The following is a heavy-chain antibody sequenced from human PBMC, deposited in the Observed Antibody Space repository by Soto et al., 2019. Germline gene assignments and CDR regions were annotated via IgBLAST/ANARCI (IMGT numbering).Heavy chain of an antibody. CDR1: GFTFTSYA. J-gene: IGHJ5*02. V-gene: IGHV3-21*06. Sequence: GSLRLSCAVSGFTFTSYAMTWVRQAPGKGLEWVSYISFGSSFTNYADSVEGRFTISRDNAKNTLYLQMNSLRVEDTAVYYCARGLSRRILNYLDPWGQGVPVTVSS. CDR2: ISFGSSFT. CDR3: ARGLSRRILNYLDP. D-gene: IGHD2-15*01.